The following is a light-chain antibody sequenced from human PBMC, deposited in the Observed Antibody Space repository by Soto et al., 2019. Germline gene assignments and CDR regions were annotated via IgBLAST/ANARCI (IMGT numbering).Light chain of an antibody. J-gene: IGKJ2*03. CDR3: VQRMACPFS. V-gene: IGKV2-40*01. Sequence: DIVMTQTPLSLPVTPGEPASISCRSSQSLLNSADENTHLDWYLQKPGQSPQLLIYTLSYRASGVLDRFSGSGSATDFTLIISRVVAEDVGVYYCVQRMACPFSFGQGTKVEIK. CDR1: QSLLNSADENTH. CDR2: TLS.